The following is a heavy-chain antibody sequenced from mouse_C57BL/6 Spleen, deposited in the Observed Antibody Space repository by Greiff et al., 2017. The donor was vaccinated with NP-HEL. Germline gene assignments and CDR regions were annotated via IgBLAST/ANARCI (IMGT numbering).Heavy chain of an antibody. Sequence: QVQLKQPGAELVMPGASVKLSCKASGYTFTSYWMHWVKQRPGQGLEWIGEIDPSDSYTNYNQKFKGKSTLTVDKSSSTAYMQLSSLTSEDSAVYYCARSLPGFDYWGQGTTLTVSS. J-gene: IGHJ2*01. V-gene: IGHV1-69*01. D-gene: IGHD2-12*01. CDR2: IDPSDSYT. CDR3: ARSLPGFDY. CDR1: GYTFTSYW.